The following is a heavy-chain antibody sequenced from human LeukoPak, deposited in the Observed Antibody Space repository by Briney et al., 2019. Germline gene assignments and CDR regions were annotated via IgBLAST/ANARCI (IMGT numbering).Heavy chain of an antibody. CDR1: GFTFSSYS. Sequence: KAGGSLRLSCAASGFTFSSYSMNWVRQAPGKGLEWVSSISSSSSYIYYADSVKGRFTISRDNAKNSLYLQMNSLRAEDTAVYYCARDRPFRYYFDYWGQGTLVTVSS. CDR3: ARDRPFRYYFDY. V-gene: IGHV3-21*01. CDR2: ISSSSSYI. D-gene: IGHD2/OR15-2a*01. J-gene: IGHJ4*02.